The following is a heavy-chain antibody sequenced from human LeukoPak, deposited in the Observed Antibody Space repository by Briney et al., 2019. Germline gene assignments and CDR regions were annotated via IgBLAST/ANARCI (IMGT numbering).Heavy chain of an antibody. V-gene: IGHV3-23*01. CDR3: AKDPTYYYVPPNWFDP. D-gene: IGHD3-10*02. Sequence: PWGSLRLSCAASGVTFSSYAMSWVRQAPGKGLEWVSAISGSGGSTYYADPVKSRFTIYRDNSKNTLYLQMNSLRAEDTAVYYCAKDPTYYYVPPNWFDPWGQGTLVTVSS. CDR2: ISGSGGST. J-gene: IGHJ5*02. CDR1: GVTFSSYA.